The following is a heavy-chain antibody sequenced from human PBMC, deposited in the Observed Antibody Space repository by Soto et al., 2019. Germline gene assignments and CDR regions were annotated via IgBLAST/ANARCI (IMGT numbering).Heavy chain of an antibody. D-gene: IGHD3-22*01. CDR2: ISGSGGST. J-gene: IGHJ6*02. Sequence: EVQLLESGGGLVQPGGSLRLSCAASGFTFSSYAMSWVRQAPGKGLEWVSAISGSGGSTYYADSVKGRFTISRDNSKKTLYRQMNSLRAEDTSVYYCAKWDTMIVVVTSLMDVWGQGTTVTVSS. CDR1: GFTFSSYA. V-gene: IGHV3-23*01. CDR3: AKWDTMIVVVTSLMDV.